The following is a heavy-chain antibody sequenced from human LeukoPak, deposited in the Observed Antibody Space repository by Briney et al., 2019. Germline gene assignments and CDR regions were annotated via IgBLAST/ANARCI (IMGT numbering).Heavy chain of an antibody. CDR1: GFTFSSYA. D-gene: IGHD1-26*01. Sequence: GSLRLSCAASGFTFSSYAMSWIRQPPGKGLEWIGSIYHSGSTYYNPSLKSRVTISVDTSKNQFSLKLSSVTAADTAVYYCASRARGAFDIWGQGTMVTVSS. CDR3: ASRARGAFDI. CDR2: IYHSGST. J-gene: IGHJ3*02. V-gene: IGHV4-38-2*01.